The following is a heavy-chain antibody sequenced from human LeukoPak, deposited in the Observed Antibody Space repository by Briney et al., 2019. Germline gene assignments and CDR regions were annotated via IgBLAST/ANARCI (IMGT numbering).Heavy chain of an antibody. CDR3: ARVHYYGSGSP. V-gene: IGHV1-18*01. Sequence: ASVTVSCTASGYTFTSYGISWVRQAPGQGLEWMGWISAYNGNTNYAQKLQGRVTITRDTSASTAYMELSSLRSEDTAVYYCARVHYYGSGSPWGQGTLVTVSS. CDR2: ISAYNGNT. J-gene: IGHJ5*02. D-gene: IGHD3-10*01. CDR1: GYTFTSYG.